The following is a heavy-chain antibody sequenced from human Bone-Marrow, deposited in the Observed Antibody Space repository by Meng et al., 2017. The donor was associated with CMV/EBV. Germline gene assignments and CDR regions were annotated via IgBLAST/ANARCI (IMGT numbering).Heavy chain of an antibody. D-gene: IGHD2-2*01. CDR1: GYTFSSYD. J-gene: IGHJ4*02. CDR3: ARGGPDIVVVPAARGNFYY. Sequence: ASVKVSCKASGYTFSSYDINWVRQATGQGLEWMGWMNPNSGNTGYAQKFQGRVTLTRNTSISTAYMELSDLRSEDTAVYYCARGGPDIVVVPAARGNFYYWGQGTLVTVSS. V-gene: IGHV1-8*01. CDR2: MNPNSGNT.